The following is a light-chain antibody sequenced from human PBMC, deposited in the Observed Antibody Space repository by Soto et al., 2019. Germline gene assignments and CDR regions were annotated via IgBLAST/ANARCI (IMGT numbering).Light chain of an antibody. J-gene: IGLJ1*01. V-gene: IGLV2-14*01. CDR2: DVN. CDR3: SSYKSSSTLPYV. Sequence: QSALTQPASVSGSPGQSITISCTGTSSDVGGYNLVSWYQQYPEKAPKLMIFDVNTRPSGVSHRFSGSKSGNTASLTISGLQAEDEADYYCSSYKSSSTLPYVFGTGTKVTVL. CDR1: SSDVGGYNL.